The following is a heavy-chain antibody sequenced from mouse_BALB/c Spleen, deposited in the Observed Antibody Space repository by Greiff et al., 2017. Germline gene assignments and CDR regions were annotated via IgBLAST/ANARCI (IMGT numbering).Heavy chain of an antibody. Sequence: VQLKESGPGLVKPSQSLSLTCTVTGYSITSDYAWNWIRQFPGNKLEWMGYISYSGSTSYNPSLKSRISITRDTSKNQIFLQLNSVTTEDTATYYCARDGNWDYYAMDYWGQGTSVTVSS. CDR1: GYSITSDYA. D-gene: IGHD4-1*01. CDR2: ISYSGST. V-gene: IGHV3-2*02. CDR3: ARDGNWDYYAMDY. J-gene: IGHJ4*01.